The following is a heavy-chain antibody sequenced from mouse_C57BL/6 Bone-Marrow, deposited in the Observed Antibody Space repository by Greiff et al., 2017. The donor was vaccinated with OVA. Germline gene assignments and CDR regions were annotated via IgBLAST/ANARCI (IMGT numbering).Heavy chain of an antibody. CDR2: IDPETGGT. CDR3: TRWVEDYFDY. V-gene: IGHV1-15*01. J-gene: IGHJ2*01. CDR1: GYTFTDYE. Sequence: LVESGAELVRPGASVTLSCKASGYTFTDYEMNWVKQTPVHGLEWIGAIDPETGGTAYNQKFKGKAILTADKSSSTAYMELRSLTSEDSAVYYCTRWVEDYFDYWGQGTTLTVSS. D-gene: IGHD1-1*01.